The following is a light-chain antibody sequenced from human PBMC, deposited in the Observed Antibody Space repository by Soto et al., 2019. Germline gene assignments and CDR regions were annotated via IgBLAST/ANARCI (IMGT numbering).Light chain of an antibody. CDR3: QQYGNSPIT. CDR1: QSVSNNY. Sequence: DIVMTQSPLSLPVTPGEPASISCRSSQSVSNNYLAWYQQKPGQAPRLLIYGTSSRATGIPDRFSGSGSGTDFTLTISRLEPEDFAVYYCQQYGNSPITFGQGTRLEIK. CDR2: GTS. J-gene: IGKJ5*01. V-gene: IGKV3-20*01.